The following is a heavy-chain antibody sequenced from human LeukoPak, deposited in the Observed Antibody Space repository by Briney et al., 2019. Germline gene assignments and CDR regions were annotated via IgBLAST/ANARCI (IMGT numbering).Heavy chain of an antibody. J-gene: IGHJ4*02. CDR3: AKDVPYYYHNSGYLDS. Sequence: GGSLRLSCAASGFTFSHHVMHWVRQAPGKGLECVAVISYDISVKRYADSVKGRFTVSRDNSKNTVYLQVDSLRAEDTAVYYCAKDVPYYYHNSGYLDSWGQGTLVTVSS. V-gene: IGHV3-30*18. CDR2: ISYDISVK. D-gene: IGHD3-22*01. CDR1: GFTFSHHV.